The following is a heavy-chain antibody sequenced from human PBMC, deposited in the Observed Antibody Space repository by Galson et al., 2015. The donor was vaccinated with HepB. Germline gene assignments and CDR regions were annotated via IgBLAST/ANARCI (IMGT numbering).Heavy chain of an antibody. CDR2: ISSSSSTI. CDR3: ARAMTISENWFDP. J-gene: IGHJ5*02. CDR1: GFTFSSHS. D-gene: IGHD3-3*01. Sequence: SLRLSCAASGFTFSSHSMNWVRQAPGKGLEWVSYISSSSSTIYYADSVKGRFTISRDNAKNSLYLQMNSLRDEDTAVYYSARAMTISENWFDPWGQGTLVTVSS. V-gene: IGHV3-48*02.